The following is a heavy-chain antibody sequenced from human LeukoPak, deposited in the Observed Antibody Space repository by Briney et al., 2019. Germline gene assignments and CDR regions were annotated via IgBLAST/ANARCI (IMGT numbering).Heavy chain of an antibody. V-gene: IGHV1-2*02. CDR2: INPNSGGT. Sequence: GASVEVSCKASGYTFTGYYMHWVRQAPGQGLEWMGWINPNSGGTNYAPKFQGRVTMTRDTSISTAYLELSRLRSADTAVYYCARGFRYCSSTSCFFDYWGQGTLVTVSS. D-gene: IGHD2-2*01. CDR1: GYTFTGYY. CDR3: ARGFRYCSSTSCFFDY. J-gene: IGHJ4*02.